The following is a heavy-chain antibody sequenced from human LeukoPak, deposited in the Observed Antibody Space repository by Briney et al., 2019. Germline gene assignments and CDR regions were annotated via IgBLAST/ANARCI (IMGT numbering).Heavy chain of an antibody. D-gene: IGHD3-22*01. CDR2: INHSGST. Sequence: SETLSLTCAVYGGSFSGYYWRWIRQPPGKGLEWIGEINHSGSTNYNPSLKSRVTISVDTSKNQFSLKLSSVTAADTAVYYCARGLRITMIVVVITTHAFDIWGQGTMVTVSS. CDR3: ARGLRITMIVVVITTHAFDI. CDR1: GGSFSGYY. J-gene: IGHJ3*02. V-gene: IGHV4-34*01.